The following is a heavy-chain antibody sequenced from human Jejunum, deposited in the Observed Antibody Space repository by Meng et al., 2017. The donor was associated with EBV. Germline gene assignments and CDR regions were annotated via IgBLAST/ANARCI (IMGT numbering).Heavy chain of an antibody. J-gene: IGHJ4*02. V-gene: IGHV4-61*01. CDR2: VSDYGST. CDR1: GGSVSSGSYY. CDR3: ARDFSSGYFAY. D-gene: IGHD3-22*01. Sequence: QGQVQESGPGLVKPSETLSLTCAVSGGSVSSGSYYWSWIRQPPGKGLEWIGFVSDYGSTRYNSSLKSRITISADTSKNQFSLKLTSVTPADTAIYYCARDFSSGYFAYWGQGTLVTVSS.